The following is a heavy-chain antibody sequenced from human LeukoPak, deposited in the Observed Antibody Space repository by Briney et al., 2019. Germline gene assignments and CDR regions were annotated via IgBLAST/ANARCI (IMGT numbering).Heavy chain of an antibody. CDR1: GFNLNSSA. J-gene: IGHJ4*02. V-gene: IGHV1-58*02. CDR3: AAYGDGSSWLYFDY. CDR2: IVVSSGNT. D-gene: IGHD6-13*01. Sequence: SVKVSCKASGFNLNSSAMQWVRQARGQRLEWIGWIVVSSGNTNYAQKFQERVTITRDMSTSTAYLDLSSLRSEDTAVYYCAAYGDGSSWLYFDYWGQGTLVTVSS.